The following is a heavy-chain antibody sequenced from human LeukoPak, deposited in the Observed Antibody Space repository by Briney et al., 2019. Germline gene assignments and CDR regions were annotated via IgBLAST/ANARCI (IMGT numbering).Heavy chain of an antibody. V-gene: IGHV1-69*13. CDR2: IIPISGSA. D-gene: IGHD2-15*01. Sequence: SVKVSCKASGGIFSDYLINWVRQAPGQGLEWIGGIIPISGSAYSAQKFRGGLTITADESTTTAYMELSSLTSEDTAVFYCARGTRTLEAAPFDYWGQGTLVTVSS. J-gene: IGHJ4*02. CDR3: ARGTRTLEAAPFDY. CDR1: GGIFSDYL.